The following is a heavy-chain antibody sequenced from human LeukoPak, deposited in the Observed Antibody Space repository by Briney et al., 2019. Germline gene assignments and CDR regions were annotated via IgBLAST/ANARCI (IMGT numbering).Heavy chain of an antibody. Sequence: KSSETLSLTCTVSGGSISGYYWSWIRQPPGKGLEWIGYIYYSGSTNYNPSLKSRVTISVDTSKNQFSLKLSSMTAADTAVYYCARGGSRIANWFDPWGQEILVTVSS. CDR3: ARGGSRIANWFDP. CDR2: IYYSGST. D-gene: IGHD2-15*01. CDR1: GGSISGYY. V-gene: IGHV4-59*01. J-gene: IGHJ5*02.